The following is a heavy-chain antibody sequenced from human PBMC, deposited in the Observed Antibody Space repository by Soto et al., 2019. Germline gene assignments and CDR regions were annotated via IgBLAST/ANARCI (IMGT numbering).Heavy chain of an antibody. CDR2: INAGNGNT. J-gene: IGHJ6*02. CDR1: GYACTSYA. CDR3: ARGGGSIAVAGSFYYYGMDV. V-gene: IGHV1-3*01. Sequence: QVQLVQSGAEVKKPGASVKVSWKASGYACTSYAMHWVRQAPGQRLEWMGWINAGNGNTKYSQKFQGRVTITRDTSASTAYMELSSLRSEDTAVYYCARGGGSIAVAGSFYYYGMDVWGQGTTVTVSS. D-gene: IGHD6-19*01.